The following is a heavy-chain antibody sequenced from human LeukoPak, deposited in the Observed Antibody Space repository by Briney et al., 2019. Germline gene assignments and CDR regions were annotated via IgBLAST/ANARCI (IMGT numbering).Heavy chain of an antibody. CDR3: AKVVGTTIWSSSGYPNFDY. CDR2: INPSGGST. D-gene: IGHD3-22*01. V-gene: IGHV1-46*01. J-gene: IGHJ4*02. CDR1: GYTFTSYY. Sequence: ASVKVSCKASGYTFTSYYMHWVRQAPGQGLEWMGIINPSGGSTSYAQKFQGRVTMTRDTSTSTVYMELSSLRAEDTAVYYCAKVVGTTIWSSSGYPNFDYWGLGTMVTVSS.